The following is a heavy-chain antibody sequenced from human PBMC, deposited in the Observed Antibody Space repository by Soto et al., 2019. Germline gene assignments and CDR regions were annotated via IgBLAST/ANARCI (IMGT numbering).Heavy chain of an antibody. CDR2: ISSNGGST. J-gene: IGHJ5*02. CDR1: GFTFSSYA. D-gene: IGHD2-2*01. CDR3: VEDPYCSSTSCSDKTPSHNWFDP. Sequence: GGSRRLSCSASGFTFSSYAMHWVRQAPGKGLEYVSAISSNGGSTYYADSVKGRFTISRDNSKNTLYLQMSSLRAEDTAVYYCVEDPYCSSTSCSDKTPSHNWFDPWGQGTLVTVSS. V-gene: IGHV3-64D*06.